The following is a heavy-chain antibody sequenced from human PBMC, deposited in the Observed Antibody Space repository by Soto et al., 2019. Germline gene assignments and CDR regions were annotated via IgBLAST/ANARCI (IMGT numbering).Heavy chain of an antibody. CDR3: ARDRCDSSGYYYCWFDP. V-gene: IGHV1-69*06. CDR1: GDTFSTYT. J-gene: IGHJ5*02. Sequence: WASVKVSCKASGDTFSTYTITWVRQAPGQGLEWMGGIIPRSGTSNYAQKFQGRVTITADKSTSTAYMELSSPRSEDTAVYYCARDRCDSSGYYYCWFDPWGQGTLVTVSS. CDR2: IIPRSGTS. D-gene: IGHD3-22*01.